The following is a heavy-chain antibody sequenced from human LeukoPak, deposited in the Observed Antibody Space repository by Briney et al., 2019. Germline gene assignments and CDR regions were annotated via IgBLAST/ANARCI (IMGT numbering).Heavy chain of an antibody. Sequence: GGSLRLSCAASGFTVSSNYMTWVRQAPGKGLEWVSVIYGGGTTYYADSVKGRFTISRDNSKNTLYLQMSSLRAEDTAVYYCVKEGQTYDFWSGYSSDWGQGTLVTVSS. CDR3: VKEGQTYDFWSGYSSD. V-gene: IGHV3-66*01. J-gene: IGHJ4*02. CDR2: IYGGGTT. CDR1: GFTVSSNY. D-gene: IGHD3-3*01.